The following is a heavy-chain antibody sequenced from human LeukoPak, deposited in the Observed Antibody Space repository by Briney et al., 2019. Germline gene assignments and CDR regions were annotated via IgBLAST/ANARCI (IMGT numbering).Heavy chain of an antibody. D-gene: IGHD6-19*01. CDR2: INPNSGGT. CDR1: GYTFTGYY. CDR3: ARRGYSSGRYDY. Sequence: ASVKVSCKASGYTFTGYYMHWVRQAPGQGLEWMGWINPNSGGTNYAQKFQGRVTMTRDTSISTAYMELSRVRSDDTAVYYCARRGYSSGRYDYWGQGTLVTVSS. V-gene: IGHV1-2*02. J-gene: IGHJ4*02.